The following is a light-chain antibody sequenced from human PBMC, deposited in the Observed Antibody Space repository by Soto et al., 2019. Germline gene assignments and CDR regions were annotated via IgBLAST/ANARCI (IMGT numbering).Light chain of an antibody. Sequence: QSALTQPASVSGSPGQSITISCTGTSSDIGHYDYVSWYQQHPGKAPKLMIYHVTYRPSGVSNRYSGSKSGNSSSLTISGLQADDEADYYCCSLTTSHTYVFGSGTKVTVL. CDR2: HVT. J-gene: IGLJ1*01. V-gene: IGLV2-14*03. CDR1: SSDIGHYDY. CDR3: CSLTTSHTYV.